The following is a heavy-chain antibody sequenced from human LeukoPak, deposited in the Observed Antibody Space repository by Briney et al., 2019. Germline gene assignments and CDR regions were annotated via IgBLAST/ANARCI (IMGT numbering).Heavy chain of an antibody. CDR2: IGPTGFDR. Sequence: NPGGSLRLSCTTSGLTFSTSGFNWVRQAPRRGLEWVASIGPTGFDRYHADSIKGRFTISRDNANNFLYLQMDSLRAKDTAVYYCATETNGRHYDYWGQGTLLTVSS. D-gene: IGHD1-14*01. V-gene: IGHV3-21*06. J-gene: IGHJ4*02. CDR3: ATETNGRHYDY. CDR1: GLTFSTSG.